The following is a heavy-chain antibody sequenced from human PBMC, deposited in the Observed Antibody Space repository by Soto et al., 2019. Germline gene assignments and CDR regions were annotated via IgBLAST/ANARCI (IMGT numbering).Heavy chain of an antibody. D-gene: IGHD1-1*01. Sequence: SETLSLTCSVSGGSISSYYWSWIRQPPGKGLEWIGYIYYSGSTKYNPSLESRVTISLDTSENQFSLKLSSVTAADTAVYYCASVKNWNDFDYWGQGTLVTAPQ. CDR2: IYYSGST. CDR3: ASVKNWNDFDY. V-gene: IGHV4-59*01. J-gene: IGHJ4*02. CDR1: GGSISSYY.